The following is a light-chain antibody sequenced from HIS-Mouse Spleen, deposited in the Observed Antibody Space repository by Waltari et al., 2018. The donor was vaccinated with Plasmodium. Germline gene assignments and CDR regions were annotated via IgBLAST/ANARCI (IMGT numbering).Light chain of an antibody. Sequence: QSALTQPASVSGSPGQSITIPCTGTRSDVGSYNLVSCYQQHPDQPPILMIDEGSKRPAGFSNRFACSKSSNTALLTIAGLQADDEADYCCCSYGGSSTFVFGGGTKLTVL. V-gene: IGLV2-23*03. CDR1: RSDVGSYNL. CDR2: EGS. CDR3: CSYGGSSTFV. J-gene: IGLJ3*02.